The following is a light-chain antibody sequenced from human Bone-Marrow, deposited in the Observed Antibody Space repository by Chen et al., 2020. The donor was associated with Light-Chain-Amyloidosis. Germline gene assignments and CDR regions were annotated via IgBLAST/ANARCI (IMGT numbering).Light chain of an antibody. CDR3: GTWDSSLNAYV. Sequence: QPLLTQPPSVSAAPGQKVTISCSGSDSNIGNNYVSWYQQLPETAPQLLIYDTDKRPSGIPDRFSGSKSGTSATLGITGLQTGDEADYYCGTWDSSLNAYVFGSGTKVTVL. J-gene: IGLJ1*01. V-gene: IGLV1-51*01. CDR1: DSNIGNNY. CDR2: DTD.